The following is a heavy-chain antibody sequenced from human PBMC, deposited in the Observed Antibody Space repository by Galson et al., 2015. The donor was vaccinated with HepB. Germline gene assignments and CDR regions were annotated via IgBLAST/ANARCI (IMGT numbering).Heavy chain of an antibody. CDR1: GFTFSRYS. V-gene: IGHV3-48*02. Sequence: LRLSCAASGFTFSRYSMTWVRQAPGEGLEWISYMTSSSSIIYYADSVKGRFTISRDNAKNSLFLQMNSLRDEDTAVYYCARESARGITIFENWGQGTLVTVSS. CDR3: ARESARGITIFEN. D-gene: IGHD3-9*01. J-gene: IGHJ4*02. CDR2: MTSSSSII.